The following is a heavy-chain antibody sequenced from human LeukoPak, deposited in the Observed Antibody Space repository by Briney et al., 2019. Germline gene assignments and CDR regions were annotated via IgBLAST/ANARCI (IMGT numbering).Heavy chain of an antibody. CDR3: AREGYCSSTSCLHYYYYYMDV. Sequence: PSETLSLTCTVSGGSISSYYWSWIRQPAGKGLEWIGRIYTSGSTNYNPSLKSRVTMSVDTSKNQFSLKLSSVTAADTAVYYCAREGYCSSTSCLHYYYYYMDVWGKGTTVTVSS. V-gene: IGHV4-4*07. CDR2: IYTSGST. CDR1: GGSISSYY. J-gene: IGHJ6*03. D-gene: IGHD2-2*01.